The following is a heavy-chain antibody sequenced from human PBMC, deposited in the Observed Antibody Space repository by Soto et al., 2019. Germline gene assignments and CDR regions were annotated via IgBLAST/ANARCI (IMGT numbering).Heavy chain of an antibody. D-gene: IGHD3-22*01. J-gene: IGHJ5*02. CDR1: GYTFTSYG. CDR3: ARGLFYYDSSGYYPWFDP. V-gene: IGHV1-18*01. CDR2: ISAYNGNT. Sequence: QVQLVQSGAEVKKPGASVKVSCKASGYTFTSYGISWVRQAPGQGLEWMEWISAYNGNTNYAQKLQGRVTMTTDTSTSTAYMELRSLRSDDTAVYYCARGLFYYDSSGYYPWFDPWGQGTLVTVSS.